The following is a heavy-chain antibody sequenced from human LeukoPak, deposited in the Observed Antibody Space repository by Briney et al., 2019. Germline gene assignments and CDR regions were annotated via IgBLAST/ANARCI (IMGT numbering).Heavy chain of an antibody. CDR3: ARDRGRGYSYGYGLNYYYYMDV. J-gene: IGHJ6*03. CDR2: IKQDGSEK. V-gene: IGHV3-7*01. CDR1: GFTFSSYW. Sequence: GGSLRLSCAASGFTFSSYWMSWVRQAPGKGLEWVANIKQDGSEKYYVDSVKGRFTISRDNAKNSLYLQMNSLRAEDTAVYYCARDRGRGYSYGYGLNYYYYMDVWGKGTTATVSS. D-gene: IGHD5-18*01.